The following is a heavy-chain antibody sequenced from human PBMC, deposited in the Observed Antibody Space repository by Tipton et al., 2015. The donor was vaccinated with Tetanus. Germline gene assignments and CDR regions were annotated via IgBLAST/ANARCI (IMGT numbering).Heavy chain of an antibody. CDR1: GGSISSGNYY. V-gene: IGHV4-39*01. CDR2: LYFSGRT. CDR3: ARHESLVGGSYDD. Sequence: LRLSCTVSGGSISSGNYYWGWIRQPPGKGLEWIGSLYFSGRTYYSPPLKSRVTIYVDTSNNLFSLKLPSVTAADSAVYYCARHESLVGGSYDDWGQGTLVTVSS. J-gene: IGHJ4*02. D-gene: IGHD3-10*01.